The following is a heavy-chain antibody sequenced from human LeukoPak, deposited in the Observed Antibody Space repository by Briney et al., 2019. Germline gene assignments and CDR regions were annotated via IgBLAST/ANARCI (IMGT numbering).Heavy chain of an antibody. V-gene: IGHV1-18*01. D-gene: IGHD6-6*01. CDR2: ISGYNGHT. Sequence: ASVKVSCKASGYTFTSSGISWVRQAPGQGLEWMGWISGYNGHTNYVQKLQGRVAMTTDTSTSTAYMELRSLRSDDTAVYYCARDQYSSSYCFDYWGQGTLVTVSS. J-gene: IGHJ4*02. CDR1: GYTFTSSG. CDR3: ARDQYSSSYCFDY.